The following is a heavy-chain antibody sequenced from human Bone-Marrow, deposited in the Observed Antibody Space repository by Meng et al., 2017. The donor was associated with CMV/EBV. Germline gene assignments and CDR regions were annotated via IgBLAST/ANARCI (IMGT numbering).Heavy chain of an antibody. V-gene: IGHV3-30-3*01. CDR3: ARDRRTTVTTIFYYYYGMDV. CDR2: ISYDGSNK. CDR1: GFTFSSYA. D-gene: IGHD4-11*01. Sequence: GGSLRLSCAASGFTFSSYAMSWVRQAPGKGLEWVAVISYDGSNKYYADSVKGRFTISRDNSKNTLYLQMNSLRAEDTAVYYCARDRRTTVTTIFYYYYGMDVWGQGTTVTVSS. J-gene: IGHJ6*02.